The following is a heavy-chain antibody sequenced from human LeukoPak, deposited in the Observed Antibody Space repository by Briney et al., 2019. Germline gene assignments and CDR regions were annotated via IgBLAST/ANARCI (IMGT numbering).Heavy chain of an antibody. CDR3: ARGRDGYNYVYYYYYMDV. CDR2: INHSGST. Sequence: SETLSLTCAVYGGSFSGYYWSWIRQPPGKGLEWIGEINHSGSTNYNPSLKSRVTISVDTSKNQFSLELSSVTAADTAVYYCARGRDGYNYVYYYYYMDVWGKGTTVTVSS. D-gene: IGHD5-24*01. V-gene: IGHV4-34*01. CDR1: GGSFSGYY. J-gene: IGHJ6*03.